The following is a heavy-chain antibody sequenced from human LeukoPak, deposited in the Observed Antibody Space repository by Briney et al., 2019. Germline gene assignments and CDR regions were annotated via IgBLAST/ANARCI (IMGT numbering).Heavy chain of an antibody. D-gene: IGHD3-22*01. CDR3: ARVSAGGGPRYYYDSSGYYASDYYYYGMDV. V-gene: IGHV4-4*07. CDR1: GGSIGSYY. Sequence: SETLSLTCTVSGGSIGSYYWSWIRQPAGKGLEWIGRIYTSGSTNYNPSLKSRVTMSVDTSKNQFSLKLSSVTAADTAVYYCARVSAGGGPRYYYDSSGYYASDYYYYGMDVWGQGTTVTVSS. CDR2: IYTSGST. J-gene: IGHJ6*02.